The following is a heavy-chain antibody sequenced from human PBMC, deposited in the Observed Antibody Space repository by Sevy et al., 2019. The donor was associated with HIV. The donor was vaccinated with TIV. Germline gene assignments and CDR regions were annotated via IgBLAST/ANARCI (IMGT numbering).Heavy chain of an antibody. D-gene: IGHD3-10*01. CDR2: ISYDGSNK. V-gene: IGHV3-30-3*01. Sequence: GGSLRLSCAASGFTFSSYAMHWVRQAPGKGLEWVAVISYDGSNKYYADSVKGRFTISIDNSKNTLYLQMNSLRAEDTAVYYCARGLDYYGSGGIYWGQGTLVTVSS. CDR1: GFTFSSYA. CDR3: ARGLDYYGSGGIY. J-gene: IGHJ4*02.